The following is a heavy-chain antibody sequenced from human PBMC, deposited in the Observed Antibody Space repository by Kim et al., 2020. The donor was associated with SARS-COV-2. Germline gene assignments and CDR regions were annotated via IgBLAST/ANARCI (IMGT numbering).Heavy chain of an antibody. V-gene: IGHV1-3*01. CDR3: ARDRKVDYYFDY. Sequence: KHSGTSRGRVHITRETSARMAYMDLSSLTSEDTAVYYCARDRKVDYYFDYWGQGTLVTVSS. J-gene: IGHJ4*02.